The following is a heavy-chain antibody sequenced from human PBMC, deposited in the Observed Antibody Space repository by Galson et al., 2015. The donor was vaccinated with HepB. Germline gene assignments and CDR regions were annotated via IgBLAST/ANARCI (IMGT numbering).Heavy chain of an antibody. Sequence: SVKVSCKASGYTFTSYGISWVRQAPGQGLEWMGWISAYNGNTNYAQKLQGRVTMTTDTSTSTAYMELRSLRSDDTAVYYCARVFDSSGYYLYYFDYWGQGTLVTVSS. CDR2: ISAYNGNT. CDR1: GYTFTSYG. CDR3: ARVFDSSGYYLYYFDY. J-gene: IGHJ4*02. D-gene: IGHD3-22*01. V-gene: IGHV1-18*01.